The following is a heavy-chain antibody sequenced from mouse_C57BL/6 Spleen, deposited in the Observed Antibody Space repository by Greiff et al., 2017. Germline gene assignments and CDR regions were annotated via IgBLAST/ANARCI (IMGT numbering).Heavy chain of an antibody. V-gene: IGHV1-9*01. CDR3: ARRYVGYSWFAY. Sequence: QVQLQQPGAELMKPGASVKLSCKATGYTFTGYWIEWVKQRPGHGLEWIGVILPGSGSTNYNEQFKGKDTFTADTSSNTAYMQISSLTSSESAILYCARRYVGYSWFAYWGQGTLVTVSA. J-gene: IGHJ3*01. CDR1: GYTFTGYW. CDR2: ILPGSGST. D-gene: IGHD2-3*01.